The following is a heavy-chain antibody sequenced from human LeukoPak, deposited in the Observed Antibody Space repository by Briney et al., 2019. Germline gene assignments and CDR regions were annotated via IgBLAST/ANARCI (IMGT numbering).Heavy chain of an antibody. D-gene: IGHD6-25*01. CDR2: VWVDGDNK. V-gene: IGHV3-33*03. CDR3: AKAARLGPSHFDY. CDR1: GFTFTAYG. J-gene: IGHJ4*02. Sequence: GGSLRLSCATSGFTFTAYGLHWVREAPGRGLEGGAVVWVDGDNKFYADSVKGRFTISRDNSRSTLYLHMNSLRDDDTAVYYCAKAARLGPSHFDYWGRGTLVTVPS.